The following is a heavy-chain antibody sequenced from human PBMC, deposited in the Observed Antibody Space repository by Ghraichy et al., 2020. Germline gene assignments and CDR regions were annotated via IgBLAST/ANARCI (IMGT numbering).Heavy chain of an antibody. CDR3: ARDGVEDIVVVVAAMTPTNYYGMDV. CDR2: IIPILGIA. V-gene: IGHV1-69*10. J-gene: IGHJ6*02. Sequence: VKVSCKASGGTFSSYAISWVRQAPGQGLEWMGRIIPILGIANYAQKFQGRVTITADKSTSTAYMELSSLRSEDTAVYYCARDGVEDIVVVVAAMTPTNYYGMDVWGQGTTVTVSS. D-gene: IGHD2-15*01. CDR1: GGTFSSYA.